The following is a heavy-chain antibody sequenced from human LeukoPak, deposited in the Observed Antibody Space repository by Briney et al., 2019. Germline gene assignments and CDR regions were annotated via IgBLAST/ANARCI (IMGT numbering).Heavy chain of an antibody. V-gene: IGHV3-66*01. Sequence: GGSLRLSCAASGFTVSSNYMSWVRQAPGKGLEWVSVIYSGGSTYYADSVKGRFTISRDNSKNTLYLQMNSLRAEDTAVYYCARNQYSRQRFYYYYYGMDVWGQGTTVTVSS. J-gene: IGHJ6*02. CDR2: IYSGGST. D-gene: IGHD2-21*01. CDR3: ARNQYSRQRFYYYYYGMDV. CDR1: GFTVSSNY.